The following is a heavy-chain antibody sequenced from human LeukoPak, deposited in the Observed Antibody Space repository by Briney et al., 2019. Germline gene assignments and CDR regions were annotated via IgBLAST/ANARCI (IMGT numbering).Heavy chain of an antibody. V-gene: IGHV1-3*01. CDR2: INAGNGNT. CDR1: GYTFTSYA. Sequence: GASVKVSCKASGYTFTSYAMHWVRQAPGQRLEWMGWINAGNGNTKYSQKFQGRVTITRDTSASTAYMELSSRRSEDTAVYYCAKDIAAAGTVQHWGQGTLVTVSS. J-gene: IGHJ1*01. D-gene: IGHD6-13*01. CDR3: AKDIAAAGTVQH.